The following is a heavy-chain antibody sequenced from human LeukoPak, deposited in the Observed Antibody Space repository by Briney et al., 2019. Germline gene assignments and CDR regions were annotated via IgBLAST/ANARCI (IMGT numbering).Heavy chain of an antibody. D-gene: IGHD2-8*01. CDR2: IDSSSYT. CDR3: ARDPNGNPDFDY. J-gene: IGHJ4*02. Sequence: PGGSLRLSCKVSGFSFSNYGMDWVRQVPGKGLEWLSFIDSSSYTSYADSVKGRFTISRDNAENSLYLQMSSLTVEDTAVYYCARDPNGNPDFDYWARGPWSPSPQ. V-gene: IGHV3-21*05. CDR1: GFSFSNYG.